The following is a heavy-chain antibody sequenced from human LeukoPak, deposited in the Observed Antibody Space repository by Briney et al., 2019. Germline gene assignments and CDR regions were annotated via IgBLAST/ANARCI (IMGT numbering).Heavy chain of an antibody. Sequence: ASVKVSCKASGYAFTSFDFNWVRQATGQGLEWMGWMKSNNGHTGYAQKLQGRVTMTRDTSISTAYMELSSLTFEDTAVYYCARGPPNWGMVGYWGQGTLVTVSS. CDR1: GYAFTSFD. D-gene: IGHD7-27*01. CDR3: ARGPPNWGMVGY. CDR2: MKSNNGHT. J-gene: IGHJ4*02. V-gene: IGHV1-8*01.